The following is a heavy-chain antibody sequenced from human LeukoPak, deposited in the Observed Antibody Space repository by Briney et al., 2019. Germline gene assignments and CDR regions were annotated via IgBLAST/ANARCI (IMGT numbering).Heavy chain of an antibody. Sequence: ASVKVSCKASGGTFSSYAISWLRQAPGQGLEWMGRIIPILGIANYAQKFQGRVTITADKSTSTAYMELSSLRSEDTAVYYCARDPDQMATIVYWGQGTLVTVSS. CDR1: GGTFSSYA. CDR3: ARDPDQMATIVY. D-gene: IGHD5-24*01. V-gene: IGHV1-69*04. CDR2: IIPILGIA. J-gene: IGHJ4*02.